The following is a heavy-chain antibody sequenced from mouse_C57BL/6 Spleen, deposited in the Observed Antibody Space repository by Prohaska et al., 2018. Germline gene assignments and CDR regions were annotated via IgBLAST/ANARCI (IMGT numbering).Heavy chain of an antibody. CDR3: ARHESSPYYFDY. V-gene: IGHV5-6*01. D-gene: IGHD6-1*01. CDR2: ISSGGSDT. J-gene: IGHJ2*01. CDR1: GFTFSSYG. Sequence: GFTFSSYGMSWVRQTPDQRLEWVATISSGGSDTYYPDSVKGRFTISRDNAKNTLYLRMSSLKSEDTAMYYCARHESSPYYFDYWGQGTTLTVSS.